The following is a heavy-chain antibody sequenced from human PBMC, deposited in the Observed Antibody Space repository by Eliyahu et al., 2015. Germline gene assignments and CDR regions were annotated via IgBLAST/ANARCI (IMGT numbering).Heavy chain of an antibody. CDR3: ARDLNDYGDSRLDAFDI. D-gene: IGHD4-17*01. CDR2: ISSSSSYI. Sequence: EVQLVESGGGLVKPGGSLRLSCXASGFTFXXXSXXWXRQAPGKGLEWVSSISSSSSYIYYADSVKGRXTISRDNAKNSLYLQMNSLRAEDTAVYYCARDLNDYGDSRLDAFDIWGQGTMVTVSS. CDR1: GFTFXXXS. J-gene: IGHJ3*02. V-gene: IGHV3-21*01.